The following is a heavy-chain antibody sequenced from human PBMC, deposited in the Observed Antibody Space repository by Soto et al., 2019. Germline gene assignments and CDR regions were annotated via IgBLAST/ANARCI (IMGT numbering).Heavy chain of an antibody. CDR3: ARGHYYYGMDV. CDR1: NGSVSSGTYS. V-gene: IGHV4-30-2*01. J-gene: IGHJ6*02. Sequence: SETLSLTCTVSNGSVSSGTYSWSWVRQPPGKGLEWIGYIYYSGTTYYTPSLKSRLTMSMDRANDHFSLNLTSATAADTAVYFCARGHYYYGMDVWGQGITVTVSS. CDR2: IYYSGTT.